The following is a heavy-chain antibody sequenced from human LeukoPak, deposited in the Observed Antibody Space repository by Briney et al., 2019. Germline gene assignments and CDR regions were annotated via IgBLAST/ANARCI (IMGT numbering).Heavy chain of an antibody. V-gene: IGHV3-21*01. Sequence: PGGSLRLSCAASGFTFSSYWMHWVRQAPGKGLVWVSSISSSSSYIYYADSVKGRLTISRDNAKNSLYLQMNSLRAEDTAVYYCARTVTLARQNGGYYYDYWGQGTLVTVSS. D-gene: IGHD3-22*01. CDR2: ISSSSSYI. CDR1: GFTFSSYW. J-gene: IGHJ4*02. CDR3: ARTVTLARQNGGYYYDY.